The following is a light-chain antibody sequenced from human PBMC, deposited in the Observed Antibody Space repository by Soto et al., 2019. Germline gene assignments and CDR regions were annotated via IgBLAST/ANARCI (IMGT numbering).Light chain of an antibody. Sequence: QSALTQPASVSGSPGQSITSSCTGTSSDVGGYNYVSWYQQHPGKAPKLMIYDVSNRPSGVSNRFSGSKSGNTASLTISGLQAEDEADYYCNSYTSGSTYVFGTGTKLTVL. V-gene: IGLV2-14*01. CDR3: NSYTSGSTYV. J-gene: IGLJ1*01. CDR1: SSDVGGYNY. CDR2: DVS.